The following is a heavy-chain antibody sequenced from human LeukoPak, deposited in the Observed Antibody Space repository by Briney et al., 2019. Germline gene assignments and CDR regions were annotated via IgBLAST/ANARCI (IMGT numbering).Heavy chain of an antibody. CDR3: ARSNYPYYFDY. CDR2: INNDGSTT. CDR1: GFTFSSYW. Sequence: PGGSLRLSCAPSGFTFSSYWMHWVRHAPGKWLVWVLRINNDGSTTMYAGSVKGRFTISRDNAKNTLYLQMNSLRAEDTAMYYCARSNYPYYFDYWGQGTLVTVSS. J-gene: IGHJ4*02. V-gene: IGHV3-74*03. D-gene: IGHD4/OR15-4a*01.